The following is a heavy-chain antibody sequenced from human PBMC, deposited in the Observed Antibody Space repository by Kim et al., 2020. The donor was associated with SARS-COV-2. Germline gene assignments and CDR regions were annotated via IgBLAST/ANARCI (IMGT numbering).Heavy chain of an antibody. CDR3: ARVKVLRFLERFQKYYFDY. J-gene: IGHJ4*02. CDR1: GYTFTSYA. CDR2: INAGNGNT. Sequence: ASVKVSCKASGYTFTSYAMHWVRQAPGQRLEWMGWINAGNGNTKYSQKFQGRVTITRDTSASTAYMELSSLRSEDTAVYYCARVKVLRFLERFQKYYFDYWGQGTLVTVSS. V-gene: IGHV1-3*01. D-gene: IGHD3-3*01.